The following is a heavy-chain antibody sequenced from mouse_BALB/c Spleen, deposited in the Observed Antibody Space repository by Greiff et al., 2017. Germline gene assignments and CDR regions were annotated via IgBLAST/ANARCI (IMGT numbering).Heavy chain of an antibody. V-gene: IGHV5-6-5*01. CDR3: ATYRYDGFAY. Sequence: DVKLVESGGGLVKPGGSLKLSCAASGFTFSSYAMSWVRQTPEKRLEWVASISSGGSTYYPDSVKGRFTISRDNARNILYLQMSSLRSEDTAMYYCATYRYDGFAYWGQGTLVTVSA. J-gene: IGHJ3*01. CDR1: GFTFSSYA. CDR2: ISSGGST. D-gene: IGHD2-14*01.